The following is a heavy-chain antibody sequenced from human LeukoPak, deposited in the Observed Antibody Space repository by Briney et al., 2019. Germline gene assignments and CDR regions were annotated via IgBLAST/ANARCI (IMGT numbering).Heavy chain of an antibody. V-gene: IGHV4-59*12. CDR2: IYYSGST. CDR1: GGSISSYY. J-gene: IGHJ4*02. D-gene: IGHD4-23*01. Sequence: TSETLSLTCTVSGGSISSYYWSWIRQPPGKGLEWIGYIYYSGSTNYNPSLKSRVTISVDTSKNQFSLKLSSVTAADTAVYYCARGIDGGNSGGVIFDYWGQGTLVTVSS. CDR3: ARGIDGGNSGGVIFDY.